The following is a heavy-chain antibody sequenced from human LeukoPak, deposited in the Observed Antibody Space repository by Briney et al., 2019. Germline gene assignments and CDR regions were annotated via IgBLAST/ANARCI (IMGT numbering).Heavy chain of an antibody. V-gene: IGHV3-64*01. CDR3: SRGEATPLFDY. CDR1: SITPWSYA. D-gene: IGHD5-12*01. Sequence: GGPLRLSCAASSITPWSYAPQSVRQAPGKGLEYVSAITTNGDKTYYGNSVKGRFTISRDNSKNTLYLQMDSLTIEDMAVYYCSRGEATPLFDYWGQGTLVTVSS. J-gene: IGHJ4*02. CDR2: ITTNGDKT.